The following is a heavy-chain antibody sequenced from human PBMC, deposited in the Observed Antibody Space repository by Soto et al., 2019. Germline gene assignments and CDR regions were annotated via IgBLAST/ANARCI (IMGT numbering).Heavy chain of an antibody. J-gene: IGHJ4*02. V-gene: IGHV3-7*02. Sequence: GGSLRLSCAASGFTFSNYWMTWVRQVPGKGLEWVAHIKEDGSETNYVDFVEGRFTISRDNTKNTLPLQMNSLRAEDTAVYFCAADLVAGSGSLGHWGQGTLVTVSS. CDR1: GFTFSNYW. CDR3: AADLVAGSGSLGH. CDR2: IKEDGSET. D-gene: IGHD3-10*01.